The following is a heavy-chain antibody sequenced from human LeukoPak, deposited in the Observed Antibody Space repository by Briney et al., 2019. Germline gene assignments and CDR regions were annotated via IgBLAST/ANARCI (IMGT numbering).Heavy chain of an antibody. J-gene: IGHJ6*02. CDR2: IIPILGIA. D-gene: IGHD3-10*01. CDR3: ARGSYDVYGMDV. Sequence: SVKVSCKASGGTFSSYAISLVRQAPGQGLEWMGRIIPILGIANYAQKFQGRVTITADKSTSTAYMELSSLRSEDTAVYYCARGSYDVYGMDVWGQGTTVTVSS. CDR1: GGTFSSYA. V-gene: IGHV1-69*04.